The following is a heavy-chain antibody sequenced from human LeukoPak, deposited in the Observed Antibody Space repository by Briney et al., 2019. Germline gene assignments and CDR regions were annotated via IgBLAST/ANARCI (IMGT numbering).Heavy chain of an antibody. D-gene: IGHD1-7*01. J-gene: IGHJ4*02. CDR3: ARDPDIGTTDY. V-gene: IGHV3-7*01. Sequence: GVSLRLSCAASGFTFSTYWMSWVRQAPGKGLEWVANINEDGGEEYYVDSVKGRFTISRDNARNSLYLQMNSLRAEDTAVYYCARDPDIGTTDYWGQGTLVTVSS. CDR1: GFTFSTYW. CDR2: INEDGGEE.